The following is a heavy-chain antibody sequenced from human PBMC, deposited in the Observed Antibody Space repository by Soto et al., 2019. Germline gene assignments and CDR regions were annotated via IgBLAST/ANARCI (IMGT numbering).Heavy chain of an antibody. Sequence: PAETLSLTCTVSGGSIISYYCIWIRQPPGKGLEWIGYIYYSGSTNYNPSLKSRVTISVDTSKNTLYLQMNSLRAEDTAVYYCAKPRGGTMNWFDPWGQGTLVTVSS. CDR3: AKPRGGTMNWFDP. CDR2: IYYSGST. D-gene: IGHD3-10*01. J-gene: IGHJ5*02. V-gene: IGHV4-59*12. CDR1: GGSIISYY.